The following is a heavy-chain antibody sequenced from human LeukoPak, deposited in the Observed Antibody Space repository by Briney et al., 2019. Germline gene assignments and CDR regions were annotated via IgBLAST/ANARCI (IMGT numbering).Heavy chain of an antibody. Sequence: GGSLRLSCAASGFTFGSHWMTWVRLAPGKGLEWVSVIRGGADDTSYADSVKGRFTISRDNSKNTLFLQMDGLRVEDTAVYYCATSGFSGYDHPSWGQGTLATVSS. D-gene: IGHD5-12*01. CDR1: GFTFGSHW. J-gene: IGHJ5*02. V-gene: IGHV3-23*01. CDR3: ATSGFSGYDHPS. CDR2: IRGGADDT.